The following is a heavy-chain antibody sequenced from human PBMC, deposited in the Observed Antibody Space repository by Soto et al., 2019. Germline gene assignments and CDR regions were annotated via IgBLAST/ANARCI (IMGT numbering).Heavy chain of an antibody. V-gene: IGHV3-30-3*01. D-gene: IGHD6-19*01. Sequence: QVQLVESGGGVVQPGRSLRLSCAASGVTFSSYAMHWVRQAPGKGLEWVAVISYDGSNKYYADSVKGRFTISRDNSKNTLYLQMNSLRAEDTAVYYCARDPGIAVAGSYYDYWGQGTLVTVSS. CDR2: ISYDGSNK. J-gene: IGHJ4*02. CDR1: GVTFSSYA. CDR3: ARDPGIAVAGSYYDY.